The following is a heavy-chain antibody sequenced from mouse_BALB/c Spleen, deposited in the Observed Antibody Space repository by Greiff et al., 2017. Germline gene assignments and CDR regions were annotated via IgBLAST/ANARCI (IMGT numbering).Heavy chain of an antibody. J-gene: IGHJ3*01. Sequence: LQESGAELVRPGTSVKVSCKASGYAFTNYLIEWVKQRPGQGLEWIGVINPGSGGTNYNEKFKGKATLTADKSSSTAYMQLSSLTSDDSAVYFCANYYGNSAWFAYWGQGTLVTVSA. CDR2: INPGSGGT. V-gene: IGHV1-54*01. CDR1: GYAFTNYL. D-gene: IGHD2-1*01. CDR3: ANYYGNSAWFAY.